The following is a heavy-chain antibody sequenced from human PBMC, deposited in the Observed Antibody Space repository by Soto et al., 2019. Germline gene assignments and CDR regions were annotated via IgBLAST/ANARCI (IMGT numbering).Heavy chain of an antibody. D-gene: IGHD3-22*01. J-gene: IGHJ4*02. CDR3: ASHYDSSGYYYRGLDY. Sequence: QVQLVQSGAEVKKPGSSVKVSCKASAGTFSSYAISWVRQAPGQGLEWMGGIIPIFGTADYAQKFQGRVTITADESTSTAYMELSSLRSEDTAVYYCASHYDSSGYYYRGLDYWGQGTLVTVSS. CDR1: AGTFSSYA. V-gene: IGHV1-69*12. CDR2: IIPIFGTA.